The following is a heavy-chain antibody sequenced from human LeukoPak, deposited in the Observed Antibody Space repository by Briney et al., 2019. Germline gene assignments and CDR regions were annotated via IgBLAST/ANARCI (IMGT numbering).Heavy chain of an antibody. CDR3: ANALMGSYFEC. CDR2: INSEGSSA. Sequence: GRSLRLSCAASGFTFSSYWMHWVRQAPGKGLVWVSRINSEGSSASYADSVKGRFTISRDNAKNTLFLQMTSLRAEDTAVYYCANALMGSYFECWRQGTLVTVSS. CDR1: GFTFSSYW. J-gene: IGHJ4*03. D-gene: IGHD7-27*01. V-gene: IGHV3-74*01.